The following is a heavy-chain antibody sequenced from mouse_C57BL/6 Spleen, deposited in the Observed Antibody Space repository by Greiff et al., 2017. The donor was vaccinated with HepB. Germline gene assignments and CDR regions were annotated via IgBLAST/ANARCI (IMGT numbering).Heavy chain of an antibody. D-gene: IGHD2-3*01. Sequence: VQLQQSGPELVKPGASVKISCKASGYTFPDYYMNWVRQTHGKSLEWIGDINPNNGGTSYNQKFKGKATLTVDKSSSTAYMELRSLTSEDSAVYYCASAYDGYPYAMDYWGQGTSVTVSS. V-gene: IGHV1-26*01. CDR3: ASAYDGYPYAMDY. CDR1: GYTFPDYY. CDR2: INPNNGGT. J-gene: IGHJ4*01.